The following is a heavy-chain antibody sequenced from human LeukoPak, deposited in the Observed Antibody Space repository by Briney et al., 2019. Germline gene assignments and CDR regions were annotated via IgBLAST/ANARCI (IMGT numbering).Heavy chain of an antibody. J-gene: IGHJ4*02. CDR3: ASGSLCDYGDYRHDY. CDR2: IYTSGST. V-gene: IGHV4-61*02. D-gene: IGHD4-17*01. CDR1: GGSISSGSYY. Sequence: NPSQTLSLTCTVSGGSISSGSYYWSWIRQPAGKGLEWIGRIYTSGSTKYNPSLKSRVTISVDTSKNQFSLKLSSVTAADTAVYYCASGSLCDYGDYRHDYWGQGTLVTVSS.